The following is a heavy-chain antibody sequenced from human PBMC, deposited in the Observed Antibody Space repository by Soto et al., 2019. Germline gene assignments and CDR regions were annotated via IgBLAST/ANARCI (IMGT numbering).Heavy chain of an antibody. CDR3: AGGAGWIHDY. CDR2: IQQDGSET. V-gene: IGHV3-7*02. J-gene: IGHJ4*02. Sequence: EVQLVESGGGLVQPGGSLRLSCAASGFTFSNYWMNWVRQAPGKGLEWVANIQQDGSETYYVASVKGRFNISRDNTKNLLYLQANSLRAEDTAVYYCAGGAGWIHDYWGQGTLVTVSS. D-gene: IGHD5-18*01. CDR1: GFTFSNYW.